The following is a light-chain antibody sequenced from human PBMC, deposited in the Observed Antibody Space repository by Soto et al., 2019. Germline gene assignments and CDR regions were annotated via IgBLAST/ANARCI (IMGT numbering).Light chain of an antibody. V-gene: IGLV2-14*01. J-gene: IGLJ2*01. CDR1: SSDVGGYNY. Sequence: QSVLTQPASVSGSPGQSITISCTGTSSDVGGYNYVSCYQQHPGKAPKLMIYDVSNRPSGVSNRFSGSKSGNTASLTISGLQAEDEADDYCSSYTSSSTLVVFGGGTKLTVL. CDR3: SSYTSSSTLVV. CDR2: DVS.